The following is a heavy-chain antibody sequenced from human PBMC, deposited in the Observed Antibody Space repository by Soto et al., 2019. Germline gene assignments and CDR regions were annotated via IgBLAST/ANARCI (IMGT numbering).Heavy chain of an antibody. CDR2: VSSGGGT. D-gene: IGHD2-15*01. V-gene: IGHV3-23*01. CDR3: ATRRGAGGHFDY. Sequence: EVELLESGGGLVQPEGSLRLSCAASGFTFSTYAMGWVRQAPGKGLEWVSVVSSGGGTHYADSVKGRFTVSRDNSKTPLSLQMNSLRADDTAVYYCATRRGAGGHFDYWGQGALVTVSS. J-gene: IGHJ4*02. CDR1: GFTFSTYA.